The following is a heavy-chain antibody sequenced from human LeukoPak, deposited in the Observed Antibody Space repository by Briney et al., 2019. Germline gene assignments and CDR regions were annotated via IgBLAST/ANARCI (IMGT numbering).Heavy chain of an antibody. CDR3: ARSSQRVYFDY. CDR2: IYCSGST. Sequence: SETLSLTCTVSGGSISSYYWSWIRQPPGKGLEWIGYIYCSGSTNYNPSLKSRVTISVDTSKNQFSLKLSSVTAADTAVYYCARSSQRVYFDYWGQGTLVTVSS. V-gene: IGHV4-59*08. D-gene: IGHD6-25*01. J-gene: IGHJ4*02. CDR1: GGSISSYY.